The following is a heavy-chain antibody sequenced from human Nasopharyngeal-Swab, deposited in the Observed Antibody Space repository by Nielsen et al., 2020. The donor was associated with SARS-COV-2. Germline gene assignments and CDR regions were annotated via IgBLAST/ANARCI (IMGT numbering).Heavy chain of an antibody. D-gene: IGHD5-18*01. CDR3: ASRPSGYSYGFDY. CDR1: GLTFSSYW. V-gene: IGHV3-7*01. Sequence: GESLKISCAASGLTFSSYWMSWVRQAPGKGLEWVANIKQDGSEKYYVDSVKGRFTISRDNAKNSLYLQMNSLRAEDTAVYYCASRPSGYSYGFDYWGHGTLVTVSS. CDR2: IKQDGSEK. J-gene: IGHJ4*01.